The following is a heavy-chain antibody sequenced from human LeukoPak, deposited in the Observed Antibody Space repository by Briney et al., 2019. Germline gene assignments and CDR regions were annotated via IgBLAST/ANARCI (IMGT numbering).Heavy chain of an antibody. CDR1: GFIFSSNY. CDR3: AKDIGQWLGAAFDY. V-gene: IGHV3-53*05. D-gene: IGHD6-19*01. Sequence: PGGSLRLPCAASGFIFSSNYMTWVRQAPGKGLEWVSIINSGGTTYYADSVKGRFTISRDNSKNTLYLQMNSLRAEDTALYYCAKDIGQWLGAAFDYWGQGTLVTVSS. CDR2: INSGGTT. J-gene: IGHJ4*02.